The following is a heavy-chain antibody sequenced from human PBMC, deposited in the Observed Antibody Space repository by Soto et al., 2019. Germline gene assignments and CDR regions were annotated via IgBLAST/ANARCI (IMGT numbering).Heavy chain of an antibody. CDR1: GGTFSSYT. J-gene: IGHJ4*02. Sequence: QVQLVQSGAEVKKPGSSVKVSCKASGGTFSSYTISWVRQAPGQGLEWMGRIIPILGIANYAQKFQGRVTITADKSTSTAYMELSSLRSEGTAVYYCVRARRPWGGYCSGGSCYSTPLDYWGQGTLVTVSS. D-gene: IGHD2-15*01. CDR2: IIPILGIA. V-gene: IGHV1-69*02. CDR3: VRARRPWGGYCSGGSCYSTPLDY.